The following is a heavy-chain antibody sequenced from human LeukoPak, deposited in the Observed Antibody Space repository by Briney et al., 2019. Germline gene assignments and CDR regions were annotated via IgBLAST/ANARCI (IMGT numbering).Heavy chain of an antibody. CDR3: ARTAPYSSSWCTY. D-gene: IGHD6-13*01. V-gene: IGHV1-18*01. CDR2: ISAYNGNT. J-gene: IGHJ4*02. Sequence: GASVQVSCKASGYTFTSYGITWVRQAPGQGLEWMGWISAYNGNTNYAQKLQGRVTMTTDTSTSTAHMELTSLRSDDTAVYYCARTAPYSSSWCTYCGQGTLVTVSS. CDR1: GYTFTSYG.